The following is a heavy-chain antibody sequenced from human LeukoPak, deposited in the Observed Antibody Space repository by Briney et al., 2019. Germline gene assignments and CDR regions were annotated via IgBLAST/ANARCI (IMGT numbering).Heavy chain of an antibody. CDR2: IYSGGST. J-gene: IGHJ3*02. D-gene: IGHD3-22*01. CDR1: GFAVSSNY. Sequence: GGSLRLSCAASGFAVSSNYMSWVRQAPGKGREWVSVIYSGGSTYYADSVKGRFTISRDNSKNTLYLQMNSLRAEDTAVYYCARDNVYYYDSSGYAFDIWGQGTMVTVSS. V-gene: IGHV3-53*01. CDR3: ARDNVYYYDSSGYAFDI.